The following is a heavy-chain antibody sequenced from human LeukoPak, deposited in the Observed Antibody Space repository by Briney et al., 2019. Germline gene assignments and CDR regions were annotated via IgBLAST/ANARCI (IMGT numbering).Heavy chain of an antibody. V-gene: IGHV4-61*08. CDR3: ARGYTYGPPVEY. D-gene: IGHD5-18*01. Sequence: SETLSLTCTVSGGSISSGGYYWSWIRQPPGKGLEWIGYICYSGSTNYNPSLKSRVTISVDTSKNQFSLKLSSVTAADTAVYYCARGYTYGPPVEYWGQGTLVTVSS. J-gene: IGHJ4*02. CDR2: ICYSGST. CDR1: GGSISSGGYY.